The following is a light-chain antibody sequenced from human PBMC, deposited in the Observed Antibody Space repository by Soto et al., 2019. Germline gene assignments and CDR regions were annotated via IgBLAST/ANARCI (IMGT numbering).Light chain of an antibody. Sequence: DIQMTQSPSSLTASIGERVTITCRASQGVSNDLAWYQQRPGKAPELLIYAASRLRSGVPSRFSGSGSGTDFTLTISSLQPEDFATYYCKQANSLPRTFGQGTKVDI. V-gene: IGKV1-12*01. CDR2: AAS. J-gene: IGKJ1*01. CDR1: QGVSND. CDR3: KQANSLPRT.